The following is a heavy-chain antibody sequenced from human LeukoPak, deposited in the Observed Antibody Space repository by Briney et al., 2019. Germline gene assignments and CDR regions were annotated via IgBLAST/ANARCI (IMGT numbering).Heavy chain of an antibody. CDR3: ARMDTVTTFFDL. CDR1: GFTFSSYE. V-gene: IGHV3-48*03. CDR2: ISSSGSTI. Sequence: PGGSLRLSCAASGFTFSSYEMNWVRQAPGKGLEWVSYISSSGSTIYYADSVKGRFTVSRDNAKNSLYLQMNSLRAEDTAVYYCARMDTVTTFFDLWGQGTLVTVSS. J-gene: IGHJ4*02. D-gene: IGHD4-17*01.